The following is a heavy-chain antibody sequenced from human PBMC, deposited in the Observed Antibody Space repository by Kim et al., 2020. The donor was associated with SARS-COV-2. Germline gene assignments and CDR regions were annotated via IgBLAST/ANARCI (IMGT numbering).Heavy chain of an antibody. J-gene: IGHJ4*02. V-gene: IGHV3-23*01. CDR3: AKGGRGYSGYELLY. D-gene: IGHD5-12*01. Sequence: ADSVKGRFTISRDNSKNTRYLQMNGLRAEDTAVYYCAKGGRGYSGYELLYWGQGTLVTVSS.